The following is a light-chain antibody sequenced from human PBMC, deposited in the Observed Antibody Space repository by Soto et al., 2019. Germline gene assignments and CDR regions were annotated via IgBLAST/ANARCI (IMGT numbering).Light chain of an antibody. J-gene: IGKJ1*01. Sequence: ETVMTHSPATLSLSPLERATLSCSSSQSVNTKLVLYQQKPGQAPRLLIYGASTRATCIPARFSGSGSGTEITLTISSLQPDDFATYYCQDYNSYSEEFGQGTKVDIK. CDR3: QDYNSYSEE. CDR2: GAS. CDR1: QSVNTK. V-gene: IGKV3-15*01.